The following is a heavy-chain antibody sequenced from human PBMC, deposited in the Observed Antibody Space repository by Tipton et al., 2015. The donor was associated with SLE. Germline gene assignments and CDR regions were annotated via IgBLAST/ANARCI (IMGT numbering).Heavy chain of an antibody. D-gene: IGHD3-10*01. CDR1: GFTFSHSW. CDR3: ARDFSSGSGGGYYMDV. Sequence: SLRLSCAASGFTFSHSWMNWVRQAPGKGLEWVANIKEDGSEKHYVDSVKGRFTISRGNAKKSVYLQMNSLRAEDTAVYYCARDFSSGSGGGYYMDVWGKGTTVNVSS. V-gene: IGHV3-7*03. CDR2: IKEDGSEK. J-gene: IGHJ6*03.